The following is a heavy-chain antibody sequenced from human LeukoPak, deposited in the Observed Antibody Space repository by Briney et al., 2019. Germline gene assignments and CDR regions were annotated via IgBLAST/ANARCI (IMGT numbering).Heavy chain of an antibody. CDR1: GFTFSNFY. CDR2: MSYNGGIK. CDR3: AKGGEQKTFRWGMDY. V-gene: IGHV3-30*18. Sequence: PGVSLRLSCAASGFTFSNFYMHWVRQAPGKGLEWVALMSYNGGIKYYGDAVRGRFTISRDNSESTLHLEMTSLRPDDTAVYYCAKGGEQKTFRWGMDYWGQGTLVTVSS. J-gene: IGHJ4*02. D-gene: IGHD1/OR15-1a*01.